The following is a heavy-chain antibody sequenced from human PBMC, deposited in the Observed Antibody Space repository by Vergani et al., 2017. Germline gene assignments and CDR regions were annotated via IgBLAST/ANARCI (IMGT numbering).Heavy chain of an antibody. V-gene: IGHV4-31*03. CDR2: IYSTGST. J-gene: IGHJ4*02. Sequence: QVQLQESGPGLVKPSQPLSLTCSVSGDSISSGVYYWNWIRQHPGKGLEWIGYIYSTGSTHHNPSLRRRINMTVDTSKNQFSLKLNSVTAADTAMYYCARMWGYDEGDAFRIGYFDSWGPGILVTVSS. CDR3: ARMWGYDEGDAFRIGYFDS. CDR1: GDSISSGVYY. D-gene: IGHD3-22*01.